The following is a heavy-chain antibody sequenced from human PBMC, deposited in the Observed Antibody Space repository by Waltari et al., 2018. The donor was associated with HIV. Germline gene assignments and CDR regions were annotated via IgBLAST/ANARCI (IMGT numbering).Heavy chain of an antibody. V-gene: IGHV4-39*01. CDR3: ARQGYSDSSGYHYYFDY. J-gene: IGHJ4*01. Sequence: QLQLQESGPGLAKPSETLSLTCTVSGGSISSDTYYWGWIRQPPGKGLEWIGSIYYSGSTYYNPSLKSRVTISIDTSKNQFSLKLSSVTAADTAVYCCARQGYSDSSGYHYYFDYWGHGTLVTVSS. CDR1: GGSISSDTYY. D-gene: IGHD3-22*01. CDR2: IYYSGST.